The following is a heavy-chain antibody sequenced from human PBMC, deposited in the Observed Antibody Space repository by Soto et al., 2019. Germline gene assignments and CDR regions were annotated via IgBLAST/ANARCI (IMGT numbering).Heavy chain of an antibody. V-gene: IGHV4-4*02. Sequence: PSETLSLTCAVSGGSFTSNNWWTWVRQPPGQGLEWIGEIYRTGSTNYNPSLRSRVTMSLDTSKNHFSLKLSSVTAADTAVYYCARGPRWLQLQYFQHWGQGTLVTVSS. D-gene: IGHD5-12*01. CDR3: ARGPRWLQLQYFQH. J-gene: IGHJ1*01. CDR2: IYRTGST. CDR1: GGSFTSNNW.